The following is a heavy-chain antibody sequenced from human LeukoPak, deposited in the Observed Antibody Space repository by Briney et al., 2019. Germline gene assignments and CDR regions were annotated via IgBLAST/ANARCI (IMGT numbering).Heavy chain of an antibody. CDR3: ARFTRSYDAFDI. J-gene: IGHJ3*02. CDR1: GYTFTSYD. D-gene: IGHD3-3*01. CDR2: MNPNSGNT. Sequence: EASVKVSCKASGYTFTSYDINWVRQATGQGLEWMGWMNPNSGNTGYAQKFQGRVTMTRNTSISTAYMELSSPRSEDTAVYYCARFTRSYDAFDIWGQGTMVTVSS. V-gene: IGHV1-8*01.